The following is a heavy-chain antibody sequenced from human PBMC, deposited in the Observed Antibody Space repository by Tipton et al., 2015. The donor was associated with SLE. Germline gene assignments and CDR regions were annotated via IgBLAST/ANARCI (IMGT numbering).Heavy chain of an antibody. V-gene: IGHV4-31*02. Sequence: LRLSCSVSGGSISIGGYYWSWIRQHPGKGLEWIGYIYYTGSTYYNPSLKSRLTISVDTSKNQFSLNLSSVTAADTAVYYCARHTPPWDYYYYGMDVWGQGTTVTVSS. D-gene: IGHD3-16*01. CDR3: ARHTPPWDYYYYGMDV. CDR1: GGSISIGGYY. CDR2: IYYTGST. J-gene: IGHJ6*02.